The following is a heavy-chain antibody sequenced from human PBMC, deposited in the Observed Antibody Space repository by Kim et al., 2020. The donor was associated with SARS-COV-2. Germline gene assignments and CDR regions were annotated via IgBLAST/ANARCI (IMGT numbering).Heavy chain of an antibody. CDR3: ARAILVGSWASFDY. CDR2: IYYSGST. J-gene: IGHJ4*02. D-gene: IGHD2-15*01. Sequence: SETLSLTCTVSGGSISSGGYYWSWIRQHPGKGLEWIGYIYYSGSTYYNPSLKSRVTISVDTSKNQFSLKLSSVTAADTAVYYCARAILVGSWASFDYWGQGTLGTVSS. V-gene: IGHV4-31*03. CDR1: GGSISSGGYY.